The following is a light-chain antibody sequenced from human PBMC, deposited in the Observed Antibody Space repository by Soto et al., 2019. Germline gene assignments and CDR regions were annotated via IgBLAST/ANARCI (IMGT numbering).Light chain of an antibody. CDR1: QSVSSN. J-gene: IGKJ1*01. V-gene: IGKV3-15*01. CDR2: GAS. CDR3: QQYNNWPRT. Sequence: EIVMTQSPATLSVSPGERATLSCRASQSVSSNLAWYQQKPGQAPRLLIYGASTRATGIPARFSGSGSGTESTLTISSLQSEDFAVYYCQQYNNWPRTLGQGTKVDI.